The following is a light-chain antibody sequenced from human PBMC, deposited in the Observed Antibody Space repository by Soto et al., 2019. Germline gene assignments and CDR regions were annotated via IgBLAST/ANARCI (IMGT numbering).Light chain of an antibody. J-gene: IGKJ4*01. V-gene: IGKV3-11*01. CDR3: QQRANWLA. CDR2: DAS. Sequence: EIVLTQSPATLSLSPGERATLSCTTSQSVSSFLAWYQQKPGQAPRLLIYDASNRATGIPARFSGSGSGTDFTLTISSLEPEHSAIYSCQQRANWLAFGGGTKVEIK. CDR1: QSVSSF.